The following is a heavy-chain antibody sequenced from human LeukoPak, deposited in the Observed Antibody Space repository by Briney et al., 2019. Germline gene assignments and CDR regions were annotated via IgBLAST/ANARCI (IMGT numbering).Heavy chain of an antibody. D-gene: IGHD3-22*01. CDR2: IYYSGST. V-gene: IGHV4-59*08. Sequence: SETLSLTCTVPGGSISSYYWSWIRQPPGKGLEWIGYIYYSGSTNYNPSLKSRVTISVDTSKNQFSLKLSSVTAADTAVYYCARYYYDSSGYYVLYFDYWGQGTLVTVSS. CDR3: ARYYYDSSGYYVLYFDY. J-gene: IGHJ4*02. CDR1: GGSISSYY.